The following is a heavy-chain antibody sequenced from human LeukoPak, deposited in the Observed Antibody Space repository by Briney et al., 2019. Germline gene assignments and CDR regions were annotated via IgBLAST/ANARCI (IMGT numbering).Heavy chain of an antibody. CDR1: GFTFSSYG. J-gene: IGHJ6*02. D-gene: IGHD4-11*01. CDR2: ISYDGSNK. Sequence: GGSLRLSCAASGFTFSSYGMHWVRQAPGKGLEWVAVISYDGSNKYYADSVKGRFTISRDNSKNTLYLQMNSLRAEDTAVYYCVKGGTTVSDFYYGMDVWGQGTTVTVSS. CDR3: VKGGTTVSDFYYGMDV. V-gene: IGHV3-30*18.